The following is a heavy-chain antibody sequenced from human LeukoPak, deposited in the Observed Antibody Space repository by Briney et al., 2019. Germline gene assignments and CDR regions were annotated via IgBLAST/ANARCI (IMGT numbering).Heavy chain of an antibody. CDR1: GYTFTSYG. J-gene: IGHJ4*02. V-gene: IGHV1-2*02. D-gene: IGHD6-19*01. CDR3: AREPVAVAGTGLYY. CDR2: INPNSGGT. Sequence: ASVKVSCKASGYTFTSYGISWVRQAPGQGLEWMGWINPNSGGTNYAQKFQGRVTMTRDTSISTAYMELSRLRSDDTAVYYCAREPVAVAGTGLYYWGQGTLVTVSS.